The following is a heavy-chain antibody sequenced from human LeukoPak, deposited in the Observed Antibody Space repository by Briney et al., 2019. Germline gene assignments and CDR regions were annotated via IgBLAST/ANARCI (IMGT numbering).Heavy chain of an antibody. CDR1: GFTFDVFA. V-gene: IGHV3-43*02. J-gene: IGHJ4*02. CDR3: AKVIRGSYGYDF. CDR2: ISAFVDIT. D-gene: IGHD6-25*01. Sequence: GPSARPAWAAAGFTFDVFAMHWVRQAPGEGLEWVSLISAFVDITYYADSVRGRFTTSRDNSKNSLYLQTNYLKMTETAFYYCAKVIRGSYGYDFCGQGTLVTVSS.